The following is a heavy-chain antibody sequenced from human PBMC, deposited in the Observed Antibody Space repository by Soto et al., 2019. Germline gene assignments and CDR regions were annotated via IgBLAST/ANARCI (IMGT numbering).Heavy chain of an antibody. CDR2: IYHTGSS. CDR1: GDSVSSGDHY. Sequence: PSETLSLTCTVSGDSVSSGDHYWGWLRQSPGKGLEWIATIYHTGSSYYNPSLRSRLTIFVDTSKNQFSLKLSSVTAADTAVYYCARGAPLIVGATSFDSWGQGTLVTVSS. D-gene: IGHD1-26*01. V-gene: IGHV4-39*07. J-gene: IGHJ4*02. CDR3: ARGAPLIVGATSFDS.